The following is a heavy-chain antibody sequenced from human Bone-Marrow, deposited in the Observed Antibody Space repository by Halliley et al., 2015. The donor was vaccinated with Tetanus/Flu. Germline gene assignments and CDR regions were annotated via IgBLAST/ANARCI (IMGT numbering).Heavy chain of an antibody. Sequence: SLRLSCAASGFTFSSYLMSWVRQAPGKGLEWVGVIWYDGSNKYYADSMKGRFTISRDNSKNMLYLQMNTLRAEDTALYYCATLTEFDYWGQGTLVTVSS. V-gene: IGHV3-33*08. J-gene: IGHJ4*02. CDR1: GFTFSSYL. CDR3: ATLTEFDY. CDR2: IWYDGSNK.